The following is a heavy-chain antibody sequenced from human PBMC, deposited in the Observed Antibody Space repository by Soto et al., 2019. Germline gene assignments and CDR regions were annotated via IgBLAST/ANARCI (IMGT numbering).Heavy chain of an antibody. V-gene: IGHV1-18*01. CDR3: ARDLRRGNYSPPSDY. J-gene: IGHJ4*02. CDR1: GYTFHGYG. CDR2: INTYNGNT. Sequence: ASVKVSCKASGYTFHGYGITWVRQAPGQGLERMGWINTYNGNTKYEQKFQGRVNLTTDTSSSTAYKELRGLRSEDKAEYYCARDLRRGNYSPPSDYWGQVSLVTVSS. D-gene: IGHD1-7*01.